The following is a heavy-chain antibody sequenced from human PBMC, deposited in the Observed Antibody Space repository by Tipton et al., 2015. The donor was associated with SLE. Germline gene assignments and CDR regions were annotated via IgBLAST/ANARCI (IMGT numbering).Heavy chain of an antibody. J-gene: IGHJ6*03. V-gene: IGHV4-59*11. CDR2: IYYSGST. CDR1: GGSISSHY. Sequence: TLSLTCTVSGGSISSHYWSWIRQPPGKGLEWIGYIYYSGSTNYNPSLKSRVTISVDTSKNQFSLKLSSVTAADTAVYYCASGPGGGSHYYYYYMDVWGKGTTVTVSS. CDR3: ASGPGGGSHYYYYYMDV. D-gene: IGHD2-15*01.